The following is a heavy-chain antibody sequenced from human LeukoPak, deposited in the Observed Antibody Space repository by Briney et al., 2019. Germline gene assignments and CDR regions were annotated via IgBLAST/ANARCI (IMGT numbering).Heavy chain of an antibody. D-gene: IGHD6-19*01. CDR1: GFTFDDYA. J-gene: IGHJ4*02. CDR2: ISWNSGSI. V-gene: IGHV3-9*01. Sequence: PGGSLRLSCAASGFTFDDYAMHWVRQAPGKGLEWVSGISWNSGSIGYADSVKGRFTISRDNAKNSLYLQMNSLRAEDTAIYYCARDRGLGQWLDYWGQGTLVTVST. CDR3: ARDRGLGQWLDY.